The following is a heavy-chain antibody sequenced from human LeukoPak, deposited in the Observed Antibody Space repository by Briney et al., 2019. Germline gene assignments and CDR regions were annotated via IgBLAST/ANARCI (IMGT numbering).Heavy chain of an antibody. V-gene: IGHV4-34*01. Sequence: SETLSLTCAVYGGSFSGYYWSWIRQPPGKGLEWIGEIYHSGSTNYNPSLKSRVTISVDKSKNQFSLKLSSVTAADTAVYYCARVPLYSGSYFGYYGMDVWGQGTTVTVSS. D-gene: IGHD1-26*01. CDR1: GGSFSGYY. CDR2: IYHSGST. J-gene: IGHJ6*02. CDR3: ARVPLYSGSYFGYYGMDV.